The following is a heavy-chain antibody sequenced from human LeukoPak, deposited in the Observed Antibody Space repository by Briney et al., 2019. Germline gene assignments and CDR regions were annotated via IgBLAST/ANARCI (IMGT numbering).Heavy chain of an antibody. V-gene: IGHV3-30*02. CDR3: ATPYYYGSGSRYCFDY. CDR1: GFTFSSYG. Sequence: GGSLRLSCAASGFTFSSYGMHWVRQAPGKGLEWVAFIRYDGSNEYYADSVKGRFTISRDNSKNTLYLQMNSLRAEDTAVYYCATPYYYGSGSRYCFDYWGQGTLVTVSS. CDR2: IRYDGSNE. J-gene: IGHJ4*02. D-gene: IGHD3-10*01.